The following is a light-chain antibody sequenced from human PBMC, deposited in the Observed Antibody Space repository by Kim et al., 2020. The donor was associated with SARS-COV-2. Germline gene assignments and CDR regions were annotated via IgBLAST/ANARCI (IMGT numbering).Light chain of an antibody. CDR1: SSDVGGYNY. CDR3: SSYAGSNGVV. Sequence: GQSVTISCTGTSSDVGGYNYVSWYQQHPGKAPKLMIYEVSKRPSGVPDRFSGSKSGNTASLTVSGLQAEDEADYYCSSYAGSNGVVFGGGTKLTVL. V-gene: IGLV2-8*01. J-gene: IGLJ2*01. CDR2: EVS.